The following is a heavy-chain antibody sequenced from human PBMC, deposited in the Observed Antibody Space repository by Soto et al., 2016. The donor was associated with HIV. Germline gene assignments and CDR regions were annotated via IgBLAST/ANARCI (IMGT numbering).Heavy chain of an antibody. J-gene: IGHJ4*02. D-gene: IGHD3-16*01. Sequence: EVQLLESGGGLVQPGGSLTVSCAASGFSFRSCAMNWFRQAPGKGLEWVSGIAHTGNSAHYADSVKGRFTISRDNSRNTLSLQMNTLRAEDTAIYFCAKDLHDYSANDYWGQGTPGPPSPQ. CDR3: AKDLHDYSANDY. V-gene: IGHV3-23*01. CDR2: IAHTGNSA. CDR1: GFSFRSCA.